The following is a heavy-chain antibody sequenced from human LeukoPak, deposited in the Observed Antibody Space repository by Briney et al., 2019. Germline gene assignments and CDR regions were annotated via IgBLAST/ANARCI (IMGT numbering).Heavy chain of an antibody. J-gene: IGHJ6*02. D-gene: IGHD3-9*01. CDR3: ARVGINYDILTGYYYYYGMDV. V-gene: IGHV1-8*02. CDR2: MNPNSGNT. Sequence: ASVKVSCKASGYTFTGYYMHWVRQAPGQGLEWMGWMNPNSGNTGYAQKFQGRVTMTRNTSISTAYMELSSLRSEDTAVYYCARVGINYDILTGYYYYYGMDVWGQGTTVTVSS. CDR1: GYTFTGYY.